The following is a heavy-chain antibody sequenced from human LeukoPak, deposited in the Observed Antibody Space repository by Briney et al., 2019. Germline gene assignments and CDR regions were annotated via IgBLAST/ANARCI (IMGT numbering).Heavy chain of an antibody. J-gene: IGHJ4*02. D-gene: IGHD2/OR15-2a*01. CDR2: INSDGSWT. Sequence: GGSLRLSCAASGNYWMRWVRQAPGKGLVRVSNINSDGSWTSYADSVKGRFTISNDYAKNTAYLQMNKLRAEVTAVYYCVSFYETYWGRGTLVTVSS. CDR1: GNYW. V-gene: IGHV3-74*01. CDR3: VSFYETY.